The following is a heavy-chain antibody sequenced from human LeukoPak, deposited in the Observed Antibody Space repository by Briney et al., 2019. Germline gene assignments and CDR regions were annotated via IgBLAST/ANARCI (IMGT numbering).Heavy chain of an antibody. V-gene: IGHV3-30-3*01. Sequence: GRSLRLSCAASGFTFSSYAMHWVRQAPGKGLEWVAVISYDGSNKYYADSVKGRFTISRDNSKNTLYLQMNSLRAEDTAVYYCARDIGGYDRDYFDYWGQGTLVTVSS. J-gene: IGHJ4*02. CDR1: GFTFSSYA. CDR3: ARDIGGYDRDYFDY. CDR2: ISYDGSNK. D-gene: IGHD5-12*01.